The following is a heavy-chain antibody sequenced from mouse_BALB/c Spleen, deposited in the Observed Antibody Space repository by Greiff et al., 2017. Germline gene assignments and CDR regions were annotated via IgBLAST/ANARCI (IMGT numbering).Heavy chain of an antibody. J-gene: IGHJ3*01. CDR1: GFNIKDTY. CDR3: ARNDYFAY. Sequence: EVQLQESGAELVKPGASVKLSCTASGFNIKDTYMHWVKQRPEQGLEWIGRIDPANGNTKYDPKFQGKATITADTSSNTAYLQLSSLTSEDTAVYYCARNDYFAYWGQGTLVTVSA. CDR2: IDPANGNT. V-gene: IGHV14-3*02. D-gene: IGHD2-13*01.